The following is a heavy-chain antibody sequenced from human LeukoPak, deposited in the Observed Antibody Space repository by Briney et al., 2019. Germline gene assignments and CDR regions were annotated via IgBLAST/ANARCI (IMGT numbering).Heavy chain of an antibody. V-gene: IGHV1-2*06. D-gene: IGHD6-19*01. J-gene: IGHJ4*02. CDR3: ARAGHRSGWYARGYHFDY. CDR2: INPNSGGT. Sequence: ASVKVSCKASGYTFTGYYMNWVRQARGQGLECMGRINPNSGGTKYAQKFQGRVTMTRDTSINTAYKELSRLRSDDTAVYYCARAGHRSGWYARGYHFDYWGQGTLVTVSS. CDR1: GYTFTGYY.